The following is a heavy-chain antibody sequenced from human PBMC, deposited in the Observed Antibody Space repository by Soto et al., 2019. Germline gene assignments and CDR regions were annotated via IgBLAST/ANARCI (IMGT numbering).Heavy chain of an antibody. CDR3: ARRPRGVAGYYYYGMDV. Sequence: GGSLRLSCAASGFTVSSHYMSWVRQAPGKGLEWVSIIYSSGVTFYADFVEGRFTISRDDSKNSLYLQMNSLRAEDTAVYYCARRPRGVAGYYYYGMDVWGQGTTVTVSS. J-gene: IGHJ6*02. CDR2: IYSSGVT. D-gene: IGHD3-10*01. CDR1: GFTVSSHY. V-gene: IGHV3-53*01.